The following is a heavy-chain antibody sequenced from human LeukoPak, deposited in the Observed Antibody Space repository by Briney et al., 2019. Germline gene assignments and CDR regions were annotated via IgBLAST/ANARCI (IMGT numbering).Heavy chain of an antibody. CDR3: AKASSRRGYSYGPKTDPLKYYFDY. D-gene: IGHD5-18*01. J-gene: IGHJ4*02. CDR1: GFTFSSYW. Sequence: GGSLRLSCAASGFTFSSYWMSWVRQAPGKGLEGVANIKQDGSEKYYVDSVKGRFTISRDNAKNSLYLQMNSLRAEDTAVYYCAKASSRRGYSYGPKTDPLKYYFDYWGQGTLVTVSS. V-gene: IGHV3-7*01. CDR2: IKQDGSEK.